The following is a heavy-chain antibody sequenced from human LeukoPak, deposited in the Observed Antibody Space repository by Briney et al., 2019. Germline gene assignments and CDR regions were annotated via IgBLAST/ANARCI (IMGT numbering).Heavy chain of an antibody. V-gene: IGHV3-9*01. D-gene: IGHD6-13*01. CDR2: ISWNSGSI. J-gene: IGHJ4*02. CDR1: GFTFDNYA. CDR3: AKDSSSWYYFDY. Sequence: PGRSLRLSCSASGFTFDNYAMHWVRQAPGKGLEWVSGISWNSGSIGYADSVKGRFTISRDNAKNSLYLQMNSLRAEDTALYYCAKDSSSWYYFDYWGQGTLVTVSS.